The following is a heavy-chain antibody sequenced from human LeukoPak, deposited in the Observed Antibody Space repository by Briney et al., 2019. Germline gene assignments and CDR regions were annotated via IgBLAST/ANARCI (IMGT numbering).Heavy chain of an antibody. CDR1: GFTFSSYA. CDR2: ISSNGGST. V-gene: IGHV3-64*01. CDR3: ARDARHYDFWSGNYYYYYMDV. J-gene: IGHJ6*03. Sequence: GRSLRLSCAASGFTFSSYAMHWVRQAPGKGLEYVSAISSNGGSTYYANSVKGRFTISRDNSKNTLYLQMGSLRAEDMAVYYCARDARHYDFWSGNYYYYYMDVWGKGTTVTVSS. D-gene: IGHD3-3*01.